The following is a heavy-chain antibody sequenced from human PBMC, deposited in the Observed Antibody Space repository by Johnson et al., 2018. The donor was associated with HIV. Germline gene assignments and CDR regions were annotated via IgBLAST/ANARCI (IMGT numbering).Heavy chain of an antibody. J-gene: IGHJ3*02. CDR2: ISWNSGSI. D-gene: IGHD3/OR15-3a*01. CDR1: GFTFDDYA. V-gene: IGHV3-9*01. Sequence: VQLVESGGGLVQPGRSLRLSCAASGFTFDDYAMHWVRQAPGKGLEWVSGISWNSGSIGYADSVKGRFTISRDNAKNSLYLQMNSLRAEDTALYYCAKDLGESENEEWATDYYDFSTGYPGQDPRAVVGAFDIWGQGTMVTVSS. CDR3: AKDLGESENEEWATDYYDFSTGYPGQDPRAVVGAFDI.